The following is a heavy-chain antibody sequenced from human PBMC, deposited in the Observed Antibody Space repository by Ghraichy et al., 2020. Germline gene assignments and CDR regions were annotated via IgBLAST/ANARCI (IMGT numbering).Heavy chain of an antibody. CDR3: ARVPFGADITHCDY. CDR2: IIGSGGST. Sequence: GGSLRLSCAASGFTFSNYGMCWVRQAPGKGLECVSVIIGSGGSTYYADSVKGRFTISRDNSKNTLYVQMNGLRAEDTAVYYCARVPFGADITHCDYWCQGTLVTVSS. CDR1: GFTFSNYG. V-gene: IGHV3-23*01. D-gene: IGHD3-10*01. J-gene: IGHJ4*02.